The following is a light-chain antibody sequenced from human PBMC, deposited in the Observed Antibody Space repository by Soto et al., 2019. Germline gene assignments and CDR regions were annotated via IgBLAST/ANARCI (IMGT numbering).Light chain of an antibody. CDR3: QQHYTYWWT. J-gene: IGKJ1*01. CDR1: QTISSW. CDR2: KAS. V-gene: IGKV1-5*03. Sequence: DIQMTQSPSTLSASVRDRVTITCRASQTISSWLAWFQQRPGRAPKFLIYKASSLKNGVPLRFSGSGSGTQFTLTNSSLQPEDFATYYCQQHYTYWWTFCQGTKVDIK.